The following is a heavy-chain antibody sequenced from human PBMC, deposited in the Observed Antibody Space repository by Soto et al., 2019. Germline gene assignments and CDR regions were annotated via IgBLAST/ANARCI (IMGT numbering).Heavy chain of an antibody. CDR1: GYTFTSYA. D-gene: IGHD3-3*01. CDR3: ARDKITIFGVAPYNWFDP. V-gene: IGHV1-3*01. Sequence: ASVKVSCKASGYTFTSYAIDWVRQAPGQRLEWMGWINAGNGNTKYSQKFQGRVTITRDTSASTAYMELSSLRSEDTAVYYCARDKITIFGVAPYNWFDPWGQGTLVTVSS. CDR2: INAGNGNT. J-gene: IGHJ5*02.